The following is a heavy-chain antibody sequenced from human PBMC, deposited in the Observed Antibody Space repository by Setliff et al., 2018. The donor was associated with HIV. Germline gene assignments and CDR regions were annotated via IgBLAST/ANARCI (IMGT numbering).Heavy chain of an antibody. Sequence: SETLSLTCNVSGGSIRSSSYYWGWIRQPPGKGLELIGTIYYSGSTYYKPSLKSRVTISVDTSKNQFSLKLSSVTAADTALYYGARGGGGYFNYWGQGTLVTVSS. CDR3: ARGGGGYFNY. CDR1: GGSIRSSSYY. J-gene: IGHJ4*02. V-gene: IGHV4-39*07. CDR2: IYYSGST. D-gene: IGHD3-22*01.